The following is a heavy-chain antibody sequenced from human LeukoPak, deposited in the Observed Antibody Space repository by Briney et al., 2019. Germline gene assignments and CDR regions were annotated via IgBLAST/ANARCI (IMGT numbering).Heavy chain of an antibody. Sequence: GGSLRLSCAASGFTFSNFVMSWVRQAPGKGLEWVSGINWNGGSTGYADSVKGRFTISRDNAKNSLYLQMNSLRAEDTALYYCARTHSVVVPAAISHYYYYVDVWGKGTTVTVSS. CDR3: ARTHSVVVPAAISHYYYYVDV. CDR1: GFTFSNFV. J-gene: IGHJ6*03. D-gene: IGHD2-2*02. CDR2: INWNGGST. V-gene: IGHV3-20*04.